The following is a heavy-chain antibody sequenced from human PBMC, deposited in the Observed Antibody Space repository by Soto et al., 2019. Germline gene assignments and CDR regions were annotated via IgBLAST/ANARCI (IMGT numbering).Heavy chain of an antibody. J-gene: IGHJ6*02. Sequence: QVQLQQWGAGLLKPSETLSLTCAVYGGSFSGYYWSWIRQPPGKGLEWIGEINHSGSTNYNPSLKSRLTISVATSKHQHSLKLSSVTAADTAVYYCARCSVLRYFHWLNSYYGMDVWGQGTTVTVSS. V-gene: IGHV4-34*01. D-gene: IGHD3-9*01. CDR3: ARCSVLRYFHWLNSYYGMDV. CDR1: GGSFSGYY. CDR2: INHSGST.